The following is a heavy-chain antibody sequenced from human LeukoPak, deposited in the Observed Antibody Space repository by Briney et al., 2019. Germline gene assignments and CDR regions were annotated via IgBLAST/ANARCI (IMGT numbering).Heavy chain of an antibody. V-gene: IGHV4-34*01. J-gene: IGHJ4*02. D-gene: IGHD6-6*01. CDR2: INHSGST. Sequence: SETLSLTCAVYGGSFSGCYWSWIRQPPGKGLEWIGEINHSGSTNYNPSLKSRVTISVDTSKNQFSLKLSSVTAADTAVYYCARGIIAARLSDDNYFDYWGQGTLVTVSS. CDR3: ARGIIAARLSDDNYFDY. CDR1: GGSFSGCY.